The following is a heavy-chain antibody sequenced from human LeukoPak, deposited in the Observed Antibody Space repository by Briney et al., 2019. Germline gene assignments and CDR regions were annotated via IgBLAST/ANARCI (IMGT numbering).Heavy chain of an antibody. J-gene: IGHJ4*02. D-gene: IGHD3-22*01. V-gene: IGHV4-4*07. CDR3: ASLPTVYSRGYLAL. Sequence: SGTLSLTCTVSGGSITSYYWSWIRQSAGKGLEWIGRIYITGSTTYNPSLKSRVTMSLDTSKNQFSLKLSSVTAADTAVYYCASLPTVYSRGYLALWGQGTLVTASS. CDR2: IYITGST. CDR1: GGSITSYY.